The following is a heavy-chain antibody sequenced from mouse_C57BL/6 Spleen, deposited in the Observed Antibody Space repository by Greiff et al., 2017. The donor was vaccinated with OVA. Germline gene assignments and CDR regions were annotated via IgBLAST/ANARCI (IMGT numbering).Heavy chain of an antibody. CDR3: ARAAILSYCDY. J-gene: IGHJ2*01. CDR2: IDPSDSYT. CDR1: GYTFTSYW. V-gene: IGHV1-69*01. Sequence: QVQLQQSGAELVMPGASVKLSCKASGYTFTSYWMHWVKQRPGQGLEWIGEIDPSDSYTNYNQKFKGKSTLTVDKSSSTAYMQLSSLTSEDSAVYYCARAAILSYCDYWGQGTTLTVSS.